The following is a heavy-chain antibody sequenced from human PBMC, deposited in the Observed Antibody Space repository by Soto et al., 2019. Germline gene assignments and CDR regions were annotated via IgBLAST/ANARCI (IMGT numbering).Heavy chain of an antibody. CDR1: GYTFTSYG. CDR3: ARDHSSSWYLGYYYGMDV. V-gene: IGHV1-18*01. J-gene: IGHJ6*02. Sequence: ASMKVSCKASGYTFTSYGISWVRQAPGQGLEWMGWISAYNGNTNYAQKLQGRVTMTTDTSTSTAYMELRSLRSDDTAVYYCARDHSSSWYLGYYYGMDVWGQGTTVTVSS. D-gene: IGHD6-13*01. CDR2: ISAYNGNT.